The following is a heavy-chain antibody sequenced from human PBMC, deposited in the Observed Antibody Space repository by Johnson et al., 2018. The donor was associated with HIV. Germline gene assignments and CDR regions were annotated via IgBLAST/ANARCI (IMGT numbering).Heavy chain of an antibody. CDR3: ARVEPIRRAIDAFDI. Sequence: MLLVESGGGLVQPGGSLRLSCAASGFTFSSYWMSWVRQAPGKGLEWVANIKQDGSEKYYVDSVKGRFTISRDNAKNSLYLKMNSLRAEDTAVYYCARVEPIRRAIDAFDIWGQGTLVTVSS. V-gene: IGHV3-7*05. J-gene: IGHJ3*02. CDR1: GFTFSSYW. CDR2: IKQDGSEK.